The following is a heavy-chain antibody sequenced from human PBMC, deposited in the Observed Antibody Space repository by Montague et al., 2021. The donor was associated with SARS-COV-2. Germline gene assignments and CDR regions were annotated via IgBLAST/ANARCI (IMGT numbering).Heavy chain of an antibody. CDR1: GGSFSDYN. V-gene: IGHV4-34*01. CDR2: INHSGST. J-gene: IGHJ5*01. D-gene: IGHD3-22*01. CDR3: ARGVLDINMIVVPINQGNYYFDS. Sequence: SETLSLTCAVYGGSFSDYNWSWIRQPPGKGLEWIGEINHSGSTNYNPSLKSRVTISVDTSKNQFSLKLNSVTAADMAVYYCARGVLDINMIVVPINQGNYYFDSWGHGTLVTVSS.